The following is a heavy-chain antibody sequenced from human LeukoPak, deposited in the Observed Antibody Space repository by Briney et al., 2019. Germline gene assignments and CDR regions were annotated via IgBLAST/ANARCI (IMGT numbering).Heavy chain of an antibody. Sequence: SSETLSLTCTVSGGSISSYYWSWIRQPPGKGLEWIGYIYYSGSTNYNPSLKSRVTISVDTSKNQFSLKLSSVTAADTAVYYCAEYYYDSSGYHPPDYWGQGTLVTVSS. CDR3: AEYYYDSSGYHPPDY. J-gene: IGHJ4*02. D-gene: IGHD3-22*01. V-gene: IGHV4-59*12. CDR1: GGSISSYY. CDR2: IYYSGST.